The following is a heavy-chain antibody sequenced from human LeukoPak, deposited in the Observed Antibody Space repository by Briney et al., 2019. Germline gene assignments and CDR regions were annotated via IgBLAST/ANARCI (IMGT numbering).Heavy chain of an antibody. J-gene: IGHJ4*02. CDR3: ARDQVYYYDSSPHFDY. Sequence: PGGSLRLSCAASGFTFSSYGMHWVRQAPGKGLEWVAVIWYDGSNKYYAGSVKGRFTISRDNSKNTLYLQMNSLRAEDTAVYYCARDQVYYYDSSPHFDYWGQGTLVTVSS. V-gene: IGHV3-33*01. CDR2: IWYDGSNK. D-gene: IGHD3-22*01. CDR1: GFTFSSYG.